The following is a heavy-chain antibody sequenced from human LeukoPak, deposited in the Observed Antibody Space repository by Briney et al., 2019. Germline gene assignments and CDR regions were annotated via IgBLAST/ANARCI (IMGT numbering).Heavy chain of an antibody. D-gene: IGHD2-8*01. V-gene: IGHV4-61*02. CDR2: IYTSGST. Sequence: SETLSLTCTVSGGSISSGSYYWSWIRQPAGKGLEWIGRIYTSGSTNYNPSLKSRVTISVDTSKNQSSLKLSSVTAADTAVYYCARKGDCTNGVCYPDWYFDLWGRGTLVTVSS. J-gene: IGHJ2*01. CDR3: ARKGDCTNGVCYPDWYFDL. CDR1: GGSISSGSYY.